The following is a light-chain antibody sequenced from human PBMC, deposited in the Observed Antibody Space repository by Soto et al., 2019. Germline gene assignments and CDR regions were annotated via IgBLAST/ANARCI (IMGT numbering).Light chain of an antibody. CDR2: DVA. CDR3: VSYTSSTTYV. J-gene: IGLJ1*01. Sequence: QSALTQPASVSDSPGQSITISCTGTSSDVGGSNFVSWYQQHPGKPPKLIIYDVANRPSGVSNRFSGSKSGSTASLIISRLQTEDEADYYCVSYTSSTTYVVGTGTKVTVL. CDR1: SSDVGGSNF. V-gene: IGLV2-14*03.